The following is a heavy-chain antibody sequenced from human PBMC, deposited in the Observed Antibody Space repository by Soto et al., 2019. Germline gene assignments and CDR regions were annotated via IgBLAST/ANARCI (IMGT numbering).Heavy chain of an antibody. J-gene: IGHJ2*01. Sequence: EVQLVQSGAEVKKPGESLKISCKGSGYSFTTYWIGWVRQMPGKGLEWMGIIYPGDSDTRYSPSFQGQVTISADKSISTAYRQWSSLKASDTAMYYCARRLTYYYDSSGSLGWYFDLWGRGTLVTVSS. CDR1: GYSFTTYW. CDR2: IYPGDSDT. V-gene: IGHV5-51*03. D-gene: IGHD3-22*01. CDR3: ARRLTYYYDSSGSLGWYFDL.